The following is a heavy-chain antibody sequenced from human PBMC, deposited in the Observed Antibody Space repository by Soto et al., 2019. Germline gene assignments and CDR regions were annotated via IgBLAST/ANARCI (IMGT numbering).Heavy chain of an antibody. D-gene: IGHD3-3*01. CDR1: GYTFTSYG. CDR3: ARDLGIFGVVVFGY. V-gene: IGHV1-18*01. CDR2: ISVENGNT. Sequence: QVQLVQSGAEVKKPGASVKVSCKATGYTFTSYGISWVRQAPGQGLEWMGWISVENGNTKYSQKFQGSVTMTTETSTKTAHMELRSLGSDDTAVYYCARDLGIFGVVVFGYWGQGTLLTVSS. J-gene: IGHJ4*02.